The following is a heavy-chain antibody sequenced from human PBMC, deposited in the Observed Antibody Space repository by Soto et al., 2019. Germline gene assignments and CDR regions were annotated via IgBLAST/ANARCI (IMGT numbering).Heavy chain of an antibody. Sequence: PGGSLRLSCVASGFAFSTHAMSWVRQAPGKGLEWVSTFSGSGGNIYYAESVKGRLTISSDDSKNTLYLQMDSLRVEDTAVYYCAKDPPWTVGPLAMDVWGQGTTVTVSS. V-gene: IGHV3-23*01. CDR2: FSGSGGNI. D-gene: IGHD1-26*01. J-gene: IGHJ6*02. CDR1: GFAFSTHA. CDR3: AKDPPWTVGPLAMDV.